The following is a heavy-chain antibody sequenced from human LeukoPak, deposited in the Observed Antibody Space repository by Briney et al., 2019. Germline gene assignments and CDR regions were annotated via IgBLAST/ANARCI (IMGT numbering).Heavy chain of an antibody. Sequence: KPSETLSLTCAVYGGSFSGYYWSWIRQPPGKGLEWIGEINHSGSTNYNPSLKSRVAISVDTSKNQFSLKLSSVTAADTAVYYCARGLAPRITMIVRRAFDIWGQGTMVTVSS. CDR3: ARGLAPRITMIVRRAFDI. CDR1: GGSFSGYY. D-gene: IGHD3-22*01. V-gene: IGHV4-34*01. CDR2: INHSGST. J-gene: IGHJ3*02.